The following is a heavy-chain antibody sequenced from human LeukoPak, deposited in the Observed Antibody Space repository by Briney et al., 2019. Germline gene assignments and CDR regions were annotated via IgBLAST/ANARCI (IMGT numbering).Heavy chain of an antibody. CDR1: GFTFSDYY. CDR2: ISSSSSYT. CDR3: ARGKTMGLFDY. V-gene: IGHV3-11*05. D-gene: IGHD4/OR15-4a*01. Sequence: GGSLRLSCVAPGFTFSDYYMSWIRQAPGKGLEWVSYISSSSSYTNYADSVKGRFTISRDNARNSLYLQMNSLRAEDTAVYYCARGKTMGLFDYWGQGTLVTVSS. J-gene: IGHJ4*02.